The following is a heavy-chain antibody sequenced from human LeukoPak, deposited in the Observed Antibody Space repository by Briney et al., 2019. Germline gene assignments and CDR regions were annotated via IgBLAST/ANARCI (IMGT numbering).Heavy chain of an antibody. Sequence: GESLKISCKGSGYSFTTYWIGWVRQMPGEGLEWMGIIYPGDSDTRYSPSFQGQVTISADKSISTAYLQWSSLKASDTAIYYCARRLHDFWSFDYWGQGTLVTVSS. D-gene: IGHD3-3*01. V-gene: IGHV5-51*01. CDR3: ARRLHDFWSFDY. CDR2: IYPGDSDT. J-gene: IGHJ4*02. CDR1: GYSFTTYW.